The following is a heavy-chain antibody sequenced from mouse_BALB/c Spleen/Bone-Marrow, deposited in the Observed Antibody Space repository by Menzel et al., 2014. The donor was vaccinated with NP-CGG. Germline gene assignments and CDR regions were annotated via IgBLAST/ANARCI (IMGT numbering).Heavy chain of an antibody. Sequence: VKLVESGPALVAPSQSLSLTCTVSGFSLTSYGLHWVRQPPGKGLEWLGVIWSDGSTTYNSALKSRLSISKDNSKRQVLLKMNSLQTDDTAMYYCARSGTDYAMDYWGQGTSVTVSS. CDR2: IWSDGST. CDR3: ARSGTDYAMDY. V-gene: IGHV2-6*03. J-gene: IGHJ4*01. CDR1: GFSLTSYG. D-gene: IGHD4-1*01.